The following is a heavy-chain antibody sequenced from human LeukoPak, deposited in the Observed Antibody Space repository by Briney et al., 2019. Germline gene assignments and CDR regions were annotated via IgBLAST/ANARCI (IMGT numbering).Heavy chain of an antibody. Sequence: GGSLRLSCAASGFTVSSNYMSWVRRAPGKGLEWVSVIYSGGSTYYADSVKGRFTISRDNSKNTLYLQMNSLRAEDTAVYYCASPGSYYDSSGYYSAPLDYYYGMDVWGQGTTVTVSS. V-gene: IGHV3-66*02. CDR3: ASPGSYYDSSGYYSAPLDYYYGMDV. D-gene: IGHD3-22*01. J-gene: IGHJ6*02. CDR2: IYSGGST. CDR1: GFTVSSNY.